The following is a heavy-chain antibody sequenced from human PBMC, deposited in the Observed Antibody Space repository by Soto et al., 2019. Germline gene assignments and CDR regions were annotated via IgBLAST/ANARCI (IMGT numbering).Heavy chain of an antibody. CDR1: GFTFSSYS. V-gene: IGHV3-48*01. D-gene: IGHD5-12*01. J-gene: IGHJ3*02. CDR2: ISSSSSTI. Sequence: GGALRLSCAASGFTFSSYSMNWVRQAPGKGLEWVSYISSSSSTIYYADSVKGRFTISRDNAKNSLYLQMNSLRAEDTAVYYCARVGRLDAFDIWGQGTMVTVSS. CDR3: ARVGRLDAFDI.